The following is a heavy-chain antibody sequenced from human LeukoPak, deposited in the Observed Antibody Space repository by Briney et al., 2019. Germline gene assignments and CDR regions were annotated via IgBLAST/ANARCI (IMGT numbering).Heavy chain of an antibody. Sequence: PGGSLRLSCAASRFTFRSYEMNWVRQAPGKGLEWVANIKQDGSEKYYVDSVKGRFTISRDNAKNSLYLQMNSLKTEDTAVYYCTTLNWDLLSYYYYMDVWGKGTTVTVSS. CDR3: TTLNWDLLSYYYYMDV. D-gene: IGHD7-27*01. V-gene: IGHV3-7*03. CDR2: IKQDGSEK. J-gene: IGHJ6*03. CDR1: RFTFRSYE.